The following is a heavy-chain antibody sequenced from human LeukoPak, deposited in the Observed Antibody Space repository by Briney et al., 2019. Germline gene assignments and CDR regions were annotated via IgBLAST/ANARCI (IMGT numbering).Heavy chain of an antibody. CDR3: ARASGLDLITMVRGRGAFDI. D-gene: IGHD3-10*01. CDR1: GGSISSSSYY. CDR2: IYYSGST. Sequence: KTSETLSLTCTVSGGSISSSSYYWGWIRQPPGKGLEWIGSIYYSGSTYYNPSLKSRVTISVDTSKNQFSLKLSSVTAADTAVYYCARASGLDLITMVRGRGAFDIWGQGTMVTVSS. J-gene: IGHJ3*02. V-gene: IGHV4-39*07.